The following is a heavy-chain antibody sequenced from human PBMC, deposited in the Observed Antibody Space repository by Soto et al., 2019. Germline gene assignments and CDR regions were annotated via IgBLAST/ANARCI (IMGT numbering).Heavy chain of an antibody. D-gene: IGHD1-26*01. Sequence: ASVKVSCKGSGYNFNSHSINWLRQAPGQGLEWMGWINPNTGTPTYEQGFTGRFVFSVDTSVSTVYLQIFSLKADDSAVYYCARERASGSFAYWGQGTLVTVSS. CDR3: ARERASGSFAY. CDR1: GYNFNSHS. V-gene: IGHV7-4-1*01. CDR2: INPNTGTP. J-gene: IGHJ4*02.